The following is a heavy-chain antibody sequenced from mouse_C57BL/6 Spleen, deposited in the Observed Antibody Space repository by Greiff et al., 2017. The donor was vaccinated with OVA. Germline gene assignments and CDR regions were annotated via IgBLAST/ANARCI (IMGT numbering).Heavy chain of an antibody. D-gene: IGHD2-1*01. Sequence: QVQLQQSGAELVRPGASVTLSCKASGYTFTDYEMHWVKQTPVHGLEWIGAIDPETGGTAYNQKFKGKAILTADKSSSTAYMELRSLTSEDSAVYYCTKRRVYGNYWYFDGWGTGTTVTVSS. J-gene: IGHJ1*03. CDR2: IDPETGGT. V-gene: IGHV1-15*01. CDR3: TKRRVYGNYWYFDG. CDR1: GYTFTDYE.